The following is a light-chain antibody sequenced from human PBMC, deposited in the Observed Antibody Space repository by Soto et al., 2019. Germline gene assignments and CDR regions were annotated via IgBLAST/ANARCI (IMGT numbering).Light chain of an antibody. Sequence: QSALTQPRSVSGSPGQSVTLSCTGTSRDVGGYDFVSWYQQHPGKAPKLIIYDVTKRPSGVPDRFSGSKSGNSASLTISGLQAEDEADYYCSSYAGSYILGVFGGGTKLTVL. CDR1: SRDVGGYDF. J-gene: IGLJ3*02. CDR3: SSYAGSYILGV. CDR2: DVT. V-gene: IGLV2-11*01.